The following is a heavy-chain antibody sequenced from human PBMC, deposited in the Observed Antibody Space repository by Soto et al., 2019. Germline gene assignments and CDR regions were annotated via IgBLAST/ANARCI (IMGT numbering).Heavy chain of an antibody. CDR1: GFTFSNYA. V-gene: IGHV3-30-3*01. CDR3: ARDKREQWLSTFDY. J-gene: IGHJ4*02. D-gene: IGHD6-19*01. CDR2: ITYDGSNK. Sequence: QVQLVESGGGVVQPGRSLRLSCAASGFTFSNYAMHWVRQAPGKGLEWVAVITYDGSNKYYSDSVKGRFTISRDNSKNTLYLQMNSLGSEDTAVYYFARDKREQWLSTFDYWGQGTLVTVSS.